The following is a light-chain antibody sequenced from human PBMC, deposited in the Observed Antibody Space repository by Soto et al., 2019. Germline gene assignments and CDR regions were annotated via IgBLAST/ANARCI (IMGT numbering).Light chain of an antibody. CDR3: QQYGSSPRT. CDR2: GAS. J-gene: IGKJ1*01. CDR1: QSVHNSY. V-gene: IGKV3-20*01. Sequence: EVVLTQSPGTLSLSPGERATLSCRASQSVHNSYLAWYQQKPGQAPRLLIFGASSRAAGIPDRFSGSGSGTDFTLTISRLEPEDFEVYYCQQYGSSPRTFGQGTKVDIK.